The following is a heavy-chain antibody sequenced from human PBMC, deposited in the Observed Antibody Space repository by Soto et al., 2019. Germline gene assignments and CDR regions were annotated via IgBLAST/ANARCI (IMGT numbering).Heavy chain of an antibody. J-gene: IGHJ4*02. CDR3: ARDLHRRDDYGDYVLDY. D-gene: IGHD4-17*01. CDR1: GDSVSSNSAA. V-gene: IGHV6-1*01. Sequence: SQTLSLTCAISGDSVSSNSAAWNWIRQSPSRGLEWLGRTYYRSKWYNDYAVSVKSRITINPDTSKNQFSLQLNSVTPEDTAVYYCARDLHRRDDYGDYVLDYWGQGTLVTVSS. CDR2: TYYRSKWYN.